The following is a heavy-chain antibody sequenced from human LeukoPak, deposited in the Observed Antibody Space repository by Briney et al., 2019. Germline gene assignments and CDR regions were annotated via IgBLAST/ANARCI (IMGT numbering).Heavy chain of an antibody. CDR1: GFTFSSYA. Sequence: GGSLRLSCAASGFTFSSYAMSWVRQAPGKGLEWVANINQDGSAQNYVDSVKGRFTFSRDNAMNSLFLQMNNLRAEDTAVYYCARDVHGGAFDYWGQGTLVTVSS. J-gene: IGHJ4*02. CDR3: ARDVHGGAFDY. V-gene: IGHV3-7*01. CDR2: INQDGSAQ. D-gene: IGHD4-23*01.